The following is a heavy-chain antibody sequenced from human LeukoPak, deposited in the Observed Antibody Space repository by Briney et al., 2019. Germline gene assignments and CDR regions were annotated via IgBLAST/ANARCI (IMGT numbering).Heavy chain of an antibody. J-gene: IGHJ6*03. V-gene: IGHV4-61*10. Sequence: SETLSLTCTVSGGSISSGSYYYSWIRQPAGKGLEWIGYIYYSGSTNYNPSLKSRVTISVDTSKNQFSLKLSSVTAADTAVYYCARPVAGGYYMDVWGKGTTVTVSS. CDR3: ARPVAGGYYMDV. CDR2: IYYSGST. D-gene: IGHD2-15*01. CDR1: GGSISSGSYY.